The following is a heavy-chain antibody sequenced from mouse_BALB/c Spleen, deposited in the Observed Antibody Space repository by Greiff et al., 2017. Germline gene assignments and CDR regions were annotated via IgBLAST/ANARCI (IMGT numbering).Heavy chain of an antibody. V-gene: IGHV2-9*02. Sequence: VKLMESGPGLVAPSQSLSITCTVSGFSLTSYGVHWVRQPPGKGLEWLGVIWAGGSTNYNSALMSRLSISKDNSKSQVFLKMNSLQTDDTAMYYCARESLLWYYFDYWGQGTTLTVSS. CDR1: GFSLTSYG. J-gene: IGHJ2*01. CDR3: ARESLLWYYFDY. CDR2: IWAGGST. D-gene: IGHD2-10*01.